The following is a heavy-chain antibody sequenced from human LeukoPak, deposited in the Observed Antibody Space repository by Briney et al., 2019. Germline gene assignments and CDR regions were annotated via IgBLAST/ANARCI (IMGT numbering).Heavy chain of an antibody. CDR2: INPSGGST. CDR1: GYTFTIYY. V-gene: IGHV1-2*02. Sequence: GASAKVSCKASGYTFTIYYMHWVRQAPGQGLEWMGIINPSGGSTNYAQKFQGRVTMTRDTSISTAYMELSRLRSDDTAVYYCARAFGVVPAATSDYWGQGTLVTVSS. D-gene: IGHD2-2*01. CDR3: ARAFGVVPAATSDY. J-gene: IGHJ4*02.